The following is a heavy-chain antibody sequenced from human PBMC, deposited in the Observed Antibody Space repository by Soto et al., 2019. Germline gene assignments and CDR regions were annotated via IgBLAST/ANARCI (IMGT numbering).Heavy chain of an antibody. V-gene: IGHV1-69*06. J-gene: IGHJ4*02. CDR1: GYSFSSHA. Sequence: QVQLEQSGSEVKKSGSSVKVSCKASGYSFSSHAINWVRQAPGQGLEWMGGIIPVFGTPRYAQKFQGRVTISADKFTNRSYLGLSSLRFEDLAVYYCARGGALTSSLYWGDGVNFWGQGTQVT. CDR2: IIPVFGTP. CDR3: ARGGALTSSLYWGDGVNF. D-gene: IGHD3-16*01.